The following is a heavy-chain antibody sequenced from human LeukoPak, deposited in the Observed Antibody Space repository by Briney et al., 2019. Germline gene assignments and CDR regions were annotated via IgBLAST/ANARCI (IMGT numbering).Heavy chain of an antibody. CDR2: ISTNSGGT. D-gene: IGHD3-22*01. CDR3: ARCIEEDDSSGYYYYGMDV. Sequence: ASVKVSCKASGYTFTGYYMHWVRQAPAQGLEWMGWISTNSGGTNYAQKFQGRVTMTRDTSISTAYMELSRLRSDDTAVYYCARCIEEDDSSGYYYYGMDVWGQGTTVTVSS. V-gene: IGHV1-2*02. CDR1: GYTFTGYY. J-gene: IGHJ6*02.